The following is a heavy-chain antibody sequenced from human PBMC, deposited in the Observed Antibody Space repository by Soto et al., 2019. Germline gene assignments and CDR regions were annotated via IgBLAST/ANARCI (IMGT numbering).Heavy chain of an antibody. D-gene: IGHD6-6*01. V-gene: IGHV1-8*01. Sequence: QVQLVQSGAEVKKPGASVKVSCKSSGYTFTSYDINWVRQATGQGLEWMGWMNPNSGNTGYAQKFQGRVTMTRNTSISTAYMELSSLRSEDTAVYYCARASPIAARLFYYDYGMDVWGQGTTVTVSS. CDR3: ARASPIAARLFYYDYGMDV. CDR1: GYTFTSYD. CDR2: MNPNSGNT. J-gene: IGHJ6*02.